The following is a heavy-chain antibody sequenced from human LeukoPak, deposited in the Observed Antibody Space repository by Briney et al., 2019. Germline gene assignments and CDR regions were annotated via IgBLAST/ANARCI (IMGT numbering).Heavy chain of an antibody. Sequence: ERSLRLSCAASGFTFSSYAMHWVRQAPGKGLEWVAVISYDGSNKYYADSVKGRFTISRDNSKNTLYLQMNSLRAEDTAVYYCARSDGDHYFDYWGQGTLVTVSS. CDR1: GFTFSSYA. D-gene: IGHD4-17*01. V-gene: IGHV3-30*01. CDR2: ISYDGSNK. J-gene: IGHJ4*02. CDR3: ARSDGDHYFDY.